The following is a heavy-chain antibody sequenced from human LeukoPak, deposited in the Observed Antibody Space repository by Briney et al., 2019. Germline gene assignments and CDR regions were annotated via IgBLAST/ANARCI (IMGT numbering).Heavy chain of an antibody. J-gene: IGHJ4*02. D-gene: IGHD3-22*01. CDR1: GFTFSSYG. CDR2: IWYDGSNK. Sequence: GSLRLSCAASGFTFSSYGMHWVRQAPGKGLEWVAVIWYDGSNKYYADSVKGRFTISRDNSKNTLYLQMNSLRAEDTAVYYCAKGCYYDSSGVDHWGQGTLVTVSS. CDR3: AKGCYYDSSGVDH. V-gene: IGHV3-30*02.